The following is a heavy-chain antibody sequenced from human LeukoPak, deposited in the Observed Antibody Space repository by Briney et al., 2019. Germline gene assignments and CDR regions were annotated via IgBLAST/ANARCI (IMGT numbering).Heavy chain of an antibody. CDR1: GFTFSSYA. CDR2: ISGGGSST. V-gene: IGHV3-23*01. Sequence: QSGGSLRLSCAASGFTFSSYAMSWVRQAPGKGLEWVSVISGGGSSTYYADSVRGRFPISRDNSKNTLFLQMNSLRAEDTAVYYCAKGGATTTRYEYFDYWGQGILVTVSS. CDR3: AKGGATTTRYEYFDY. D-gene: IGHD1-1*01. J-gene: IGHJ4*02.